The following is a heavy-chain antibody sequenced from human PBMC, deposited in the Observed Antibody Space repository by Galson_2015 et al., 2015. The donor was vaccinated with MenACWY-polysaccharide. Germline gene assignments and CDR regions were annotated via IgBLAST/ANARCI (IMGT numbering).Heavy chain of an antibody. CDR1: GDSVSSDSAA. V-gene: IGHV6-1*01. D-gene: IGHD2-2*01. CDR3: AREPKQLPAPYSYYFFMDV. CDR2: TYYRSKWNN. Sequence: ISGDSVSSDSAAWNWIRESPSRGLEWLGRTYYRSKWNNDYAVSVKSRITITPDTSNNQVSLQLLSVTPEDTGVYFCAREPKQLPAPYSYYFFMDVWGKGTAVTVSS. J-gene: IGHJ6*03.